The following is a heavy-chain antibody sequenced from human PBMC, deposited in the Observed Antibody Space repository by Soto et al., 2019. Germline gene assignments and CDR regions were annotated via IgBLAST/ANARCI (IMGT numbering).Heavy chain of an antibody. V-gene: IGHV3-30*03. J-gene: IGHJ6*02. D-gene: IGHD7-27*01. CDR1: GFIFSNNG. CDR2: VSHDGRKT. CDR3: ARERGQGVSGATVYSMDV. Sequence: QVQLVESGGGEVQPGTSLRLSCIASGFIFSNNGMHWVRQAPGKGLEWVALVSHDGRKTFYADSVKGRLTIYRDNSKNTEYPHMNNLTPEDSAVYRCARERGQGVSGATVYSMDVGGQGHTVTASS.